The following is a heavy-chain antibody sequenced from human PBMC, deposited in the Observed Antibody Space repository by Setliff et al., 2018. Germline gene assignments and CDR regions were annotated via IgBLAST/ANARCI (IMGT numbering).Heavy chain of an antibody. J-gene: IGHJ6*02. V-gene: IGHV4-39*07. CDR2: IYYSGST. Sequence: SETLSLTCTVSGGSISSRSYYWGWNRQPPGKGLEWIGSIYYSGSTYYKPSLKSRVTISVDTSKNQFSLKLSSVTAADTAVYYCARVSSYGSGSYYHYYYGMDVWGQGTTVTVSS. CDR3: ARVSSYGSGSYYHYYYGMDV. D-gene: IGHD3-10*01. CDR1: GGSISSRSYY.